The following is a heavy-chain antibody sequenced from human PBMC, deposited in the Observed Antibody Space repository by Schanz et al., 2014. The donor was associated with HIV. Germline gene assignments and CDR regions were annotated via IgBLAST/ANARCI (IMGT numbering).Heavy chain of an antibody. Sequence: QVQLVESGGGVVQPGRSLRLSCATSGFTFSACGMHWVRQAPGKGLEWVAVISYDGSNKNYADSVKGRFTISRDSSRNTLYLQMNSLRAEDTAVYYCAKVATWDYYGMDVWGQGTTVTVSS. CDR3: AKVATWDYYGMDV. J-gene: IGHJ6*02. CDR2: ISYDGSNK. CDR1: GFTFSACG. V-gene: IGHV3-30*18.